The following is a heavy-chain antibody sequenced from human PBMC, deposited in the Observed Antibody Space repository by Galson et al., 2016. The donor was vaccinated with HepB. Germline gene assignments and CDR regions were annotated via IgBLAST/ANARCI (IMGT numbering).Heavy chain of an antibody. CDR1: GYTFTSYG. CDR3: ARDRYPPYYYGSGSYYNAAFDY. D-gene: IGHD3-10*01. CDR2: ISAYNGNT. V-gene: IGHV1-18*01. Sequence: SVKVSCKASGYTFTSYGISWVRQAPGQGLEWMGWISAYNGNTKYAQKFQGRVTMTRDTSTSTVYMELSSLRSEDTAVYYCARDRYPPYYYGSGSYYNAAFDYWGQGTLVTVSS. J-gene: IGHJ4*02.